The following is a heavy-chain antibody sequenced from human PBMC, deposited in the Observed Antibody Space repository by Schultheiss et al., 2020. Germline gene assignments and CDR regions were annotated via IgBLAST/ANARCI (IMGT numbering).Heavy chain of an antibody. CDR3: AREVGYSYGHAVDY. V-gene: IGHV4-31*03. CDR2: IYYSGST. Sequence: SETLSLTCPVSGGSISSGGYYWSWIRQHPGKGLEWIGYIYYSGSTYYNPSLKSRVTISVDTSKNQFSLKLSSVTAADTAVYYCAREVGYSYGHAVDYWGQGALVTVSS. D-gene: IGHD5-18*01. J-gene: IGHJ4*02. CDR1: GGSISSGGYY.